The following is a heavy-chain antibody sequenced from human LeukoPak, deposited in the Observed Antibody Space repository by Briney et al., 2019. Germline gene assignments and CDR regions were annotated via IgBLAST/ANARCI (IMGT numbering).Heavy chain of an antibody. D-gene: IGHD5-24*01. CDR2: IRYDGTNK. J-gene: IGHJ5*02. CDR1: GFTFSSYG. CDR3: ARDKSRDGYNLGWFDP. V-gene: IGHV3-30*02. Sequence: PGGSLRLSCAASGFTFSSYGMHWVRQAPGKGLEWVAFIRYDGTNKYYADSVKGRFTISRDNSKNTLYLQMNSLRAEDTAVYYCARDKSRDGYNLGWFDPWGQGTLVTVSS.